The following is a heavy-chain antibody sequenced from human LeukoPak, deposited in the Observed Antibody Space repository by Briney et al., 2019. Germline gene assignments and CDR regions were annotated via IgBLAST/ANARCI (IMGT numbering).Heavy chain of an antibody. CDR1: GFTFSSYD. Sequence: GGSLRLSCAASGFTFSSYDMHWVRQATGKGLEWVSGIGNVGDTYYSGSVKGRFTISRENAKNSLYPQMTSLRAEDTAVYYCARVSSRADRAFDYWGQGTLVTVSS. V-gene: IGHV3-13*01. D-gene: IGHD1-14*01. CDR2: IGNVGDT. CDR3: ARVSSRADRAFDY. J-gene: IGHJ4*02.